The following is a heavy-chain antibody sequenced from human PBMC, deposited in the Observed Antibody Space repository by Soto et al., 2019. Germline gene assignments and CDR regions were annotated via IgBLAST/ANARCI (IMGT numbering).Heavy chain of an antibody. D-gene: IGHD2-2*01. V-gene: IGHV3-33*01. Sequence: PGGSLRLSCAASGFTFSSYGMHWVRQAPGKGLEWVAVIWYDGSNKYYADSVKGRFTISRDNSKNTLYLQMNSLRAEDTAVYYCARAWSPRFYCSSTSCQSYFDYWGQGTLVTVSS. CDR2: IWYDGSNK. CDR3: ARAWSPRFYCSSTSCQSYFDY. J-gene: IGHJ4*02. CDR1: GFTFSSYG.